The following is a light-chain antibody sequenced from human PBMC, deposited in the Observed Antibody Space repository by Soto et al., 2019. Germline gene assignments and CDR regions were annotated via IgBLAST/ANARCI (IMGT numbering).Light chain of an antibody. CDR2: KAS. J-gene: IGKJ1*01. CDR3: QQYGANSPRT. V-gene: IGKV1-5*03. CDR1: QNINNW. Sequence: DIQMTQSPSTLSESVGDRVTINCRASQNINNWLAWYQQKSGKAPKVLIYKASSLESGVPSRFSGSGSGTEFTLTISSLQTEDFATYYCQQYGANSPRTFGQGTKVEIK.